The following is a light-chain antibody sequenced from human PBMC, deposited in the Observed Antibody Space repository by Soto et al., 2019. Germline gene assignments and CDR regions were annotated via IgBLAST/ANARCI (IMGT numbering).Light chain of an antibody. CDR3: QQYNNFPRT. J-gene: IGKJ1*01. CDR1: QSVSSN. CDR2: GAS. V-gene: IGKV3-15*01. Sequence: EIVMTQSPATLSVSPGERATLSCRASQSVSSNLAWYQQKPGQAPRLLIYGASTRATSIPARFSGSGSGTEFTLIIRSLKSEDFAVYYCQQYNNFPRTFGEGTKVEIK.